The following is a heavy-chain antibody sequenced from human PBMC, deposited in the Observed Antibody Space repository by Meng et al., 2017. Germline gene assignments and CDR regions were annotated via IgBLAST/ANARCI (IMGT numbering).Heavy chain of an antibody. CDR2: IYYSGST. CDR1: GGSISSGGYY. J-gene: IGHJ5*02. Sequence: QVQLQDSDPALVQPSQTLSLNCTVSGGSISSGGYYWSWIRQHPGKGLECIGYIYYSGSTYYNPSLKSLVTISVDTSKNQFSLKLSSVTAADTAVYYCARADRRVGSYGPNWFDPWGQGTLVTVSS. V-gene: IGHV4-31*01. CDR3: ARADRRVGSYGPNWFDP. D-gene: IGHD5-18*01.